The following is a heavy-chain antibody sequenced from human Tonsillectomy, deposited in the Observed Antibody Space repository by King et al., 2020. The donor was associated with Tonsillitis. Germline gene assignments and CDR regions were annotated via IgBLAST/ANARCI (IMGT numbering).Heavy chain of an antibody. CDR2: ISYEGDIE. CDR1: GFTFSSYG. D-gene: IGHD6-13*01. J-gene: IGHJ4*02. Sequence: VQLVESGGGVVQPGRSLRLSCAASGFTFSSYGMHWVRQAPSKGLEWVAVISYEGDIEYYSDSVKGRFTISRDNSKNTLYLQMDSLRAEDTAVYYCAKSRSGSSWYGGDYWGQGTLVTVSS. CDR3: AKSRSGSSWYGGDY. V-gene: IGHV3-30*18.